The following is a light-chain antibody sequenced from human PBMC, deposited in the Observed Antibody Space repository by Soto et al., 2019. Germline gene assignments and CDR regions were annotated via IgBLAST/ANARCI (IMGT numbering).Light chain of an antibody. CDR3: QQYSTYPIT. J-gene: IGKJ5*01. CDR1: QSVTTW. V-gene: IGKV1-5*03. CDR2: KAS. Sequence: DVQMTLSPCTLSASVGYRVTITCRASQSVTTWLAWYQQKPGKAPKLLIYKASNLESGLPSRFTGSGSGTEFTLTISSLQSDDFATYYCQQYSTYPITFGQGTRLEI.